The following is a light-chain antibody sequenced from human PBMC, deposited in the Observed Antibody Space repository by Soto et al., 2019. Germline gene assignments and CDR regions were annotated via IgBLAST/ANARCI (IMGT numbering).Light chain of an antibody. Sequence: IEMTQSPATLSVSPGERATLSCRASQSVSSNVAWYQQIPGQTPRLLIYGASTRATTIPVRFSGSGSGTEFTLTISSLQSEDFAVYYCHQYDDGPYTVGQGTKVDIK. CDR3: HQYDDGPYT. J-gene: IGKJ2*01. CDR2: GAS. V-gene: IGKV3-15*01. CDR1: QSVSSN.